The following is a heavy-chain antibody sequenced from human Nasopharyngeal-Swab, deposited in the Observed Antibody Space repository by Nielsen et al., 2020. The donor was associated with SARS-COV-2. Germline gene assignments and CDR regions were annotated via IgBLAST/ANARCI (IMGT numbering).Heavy chain of an antibody. Sequence: GESLKISCAASGFTFGSYAMSWVRQAPGKGLEWVSGLIEDGSTTYYADSVKGRFTISRDNSRNTLYLQMNSLTAEDTAVYFCAKDYRISYGDMFDSWGQGTLVTVSS. CDR1: GFTFGSYA. CDR3: AKDYRISYGDMFDS. CDR2: LIEDGSTT. J-gene: IGHJ5*01. D-gene: IGHD4-17*01. V-gene: IGHV3-23*01.